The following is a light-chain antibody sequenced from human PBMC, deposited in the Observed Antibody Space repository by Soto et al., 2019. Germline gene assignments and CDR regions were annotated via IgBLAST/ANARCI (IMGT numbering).Light chain of an antibody. V-gene: IGKV1-8*01. CDR3: QQYYSFIT. J-gene: IGKJ5*01. Sequence: AIRMTQSPSSLSASTGDRVTITRRASQGISSYLAWYQQKPGKAPKLLIYAASTLQSGVPSRFSGSGSGTDFTLTISCLQSEDFATYYCQQYYSFITFGQGTRLEIK. CDR1: QGISSY. CDR2: AAS.